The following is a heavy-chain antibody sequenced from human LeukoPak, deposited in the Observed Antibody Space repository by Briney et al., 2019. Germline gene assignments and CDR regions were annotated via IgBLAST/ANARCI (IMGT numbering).Heavy chain of an antibody. Sequence: SETLSLTCAVSGYSISSGYYWGWIRQPPGKGLEWIGSIYHSGSTYYNPSLKSRVTISVDTSKNQFSLKLSSATAADTAVYYCARDHYYGSGSYYKLNWFDPWGQGTLVTVSS. CDR2: IYHSGST. CDR3: ARDHYYGSGSYYKLNWFDP. V-gene: IGHV4-38-2*02. D-gene: IGHD3-10*01. J-gene: IGHJ5*02. CDR1: GYSISSGYY.